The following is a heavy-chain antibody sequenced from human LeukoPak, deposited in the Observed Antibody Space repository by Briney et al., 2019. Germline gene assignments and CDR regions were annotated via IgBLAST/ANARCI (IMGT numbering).Heavy chain of an antibody. V-gene: IGHV1-69*13. D-gene: IGHD6-19*01. Sequence: SVKVSCKASGGTFSSYAISWVRQAPGEGLEWMGGIIPIFGTANYAQKFQGRVTITADESTSTAYMELSSLRSEDTAVYYCARALGSIAVADIWFDPWGQGTLVTVSS. CDR2: IIPIFGTA. CDR3: ARALGSIAVADIWFDP. CDR1: GGTFSSYA. J-gene: IGHJ5*02.